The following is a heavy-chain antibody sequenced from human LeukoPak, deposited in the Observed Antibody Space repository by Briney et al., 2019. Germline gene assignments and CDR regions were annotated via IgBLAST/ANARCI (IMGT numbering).Heavy chain of an antibody. CDR3: ARGDSNYGSGSYFAYYYYYIDV. V-gene: IGHV4-39*07. D-gene: IGHD3-10*01. Sequence: SETLSLTCTVSGGSITSSSYYWGWIRQPPGKGLEWIGSVYYSGNTYYNSSLRSRVTISVDTSKNQFSLKLSSVTAADTAVYYCARGDSNYGSGSYFAYYYYYIDVWGKGTTVTVSS. CDR1: GGSITSSSYY. J-gene: IGHJ6*03. CDR2: VYYSGNT.